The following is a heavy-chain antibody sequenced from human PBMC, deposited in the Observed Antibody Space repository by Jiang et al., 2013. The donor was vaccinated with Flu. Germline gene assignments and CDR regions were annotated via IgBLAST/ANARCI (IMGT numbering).Heavy chain of an antibody. Sequence: QLLESGGGLVQPGGSLRLSCAASGFTFSSYAMSWVRQAPGKGLEWVSAISGSGGSTYYADSVKGRFTISRDNSKNTLYLQMNSLRAEDTAVYYCAKDEGSSSWYRDYYFDYWGQGTLVTVSS. D-gene: IGHD6-13*01. CDR3: AKDEGSSSWYRDYYFDY. CDR2: ISGSGGST. J-gene: IGHJ4*02. CDR1: GFTFSSYA. V-gene: IGHV3-23*01.